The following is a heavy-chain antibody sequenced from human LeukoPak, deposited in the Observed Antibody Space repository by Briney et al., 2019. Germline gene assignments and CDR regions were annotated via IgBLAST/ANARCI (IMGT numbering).Heavy chain of an antibody. V-gene: IGHV3-23*01. J-gene: IGHJ5*02. CDR2: IGSSGAGT. CDR3: AKGYCTTTTCYNWFDP. Sequence: GGSLRLSCAASGFTFSSYAMTWVRQGPGEGLEWVSTIGSSGAGTYYADSVKGRFTISRDNSKNTLYLQMNSLRAEDTAVYYYAKGYCTTTTCYNWFDPWGQGTLVTVSS. D-gene: IGHD2-2*01. CDR1: GFTFSSYA.